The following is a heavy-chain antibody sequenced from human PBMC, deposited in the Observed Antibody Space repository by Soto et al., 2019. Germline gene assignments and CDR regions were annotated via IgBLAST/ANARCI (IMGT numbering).Heavy chain of an antibody. Sequence: PGGSLRLSCAASGLTFSSYGMHWVRQAPGKGLEWVAIISHDGSNKYYAGSVKGRFTISRDNSDNTLYLQMDSLRAEDTAVYYCAKDPKAGPPYYFDYWGQGSLVTVSS. CDR1: GLTFSSYG. D-gene: IGHD6-13*01. V-gene: IGHV3-30*18. CDR3: AKDPKAGPPYYFDY. J-gene: IGHJ4*02. CDR2: ISHDGSNK.